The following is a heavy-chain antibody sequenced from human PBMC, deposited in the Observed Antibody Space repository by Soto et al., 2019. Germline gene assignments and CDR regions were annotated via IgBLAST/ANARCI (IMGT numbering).Heavy chain of an antibody. Sequence: SETLSLTCTVSGGSISSGGYYWSWIRQHPGKGLEWIGYIYYSGSTNHNPSLKSRVTISVDTSKNQFSLKLSSVTAADTAVYYCARGRGYCSGGSCYWFDYWGQGTLVTVSS. CDR1: GGSISSGGYY. V-gene: IGHV4-61*08. D-gene: IGHD2-15*01. CDR3: ARGRGYCSGGSCYWFDY. CDR2: IYYSGST. J-gene: IGHJ4*02.